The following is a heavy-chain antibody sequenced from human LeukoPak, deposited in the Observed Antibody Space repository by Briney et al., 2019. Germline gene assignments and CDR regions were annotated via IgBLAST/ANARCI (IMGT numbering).Heavy chain of an antibody. CDR2: IYSGGNK. Sequence: PGGSLRLSCAASGFIVSGNYMSWVRQAPGKGLEWVSFIYSGGNKYYADSVKGRFTISRDNSKNTLYLQMNSLRAEDTAVYYCARDARVTTKYYYYYYYMDVWGKGTTVTVSS. CDR1: GFIVSGNY. J-gene: IGHJ6*03. CDR3: ARDARVTTKYYYYYYYMDV. V-gene: IGHV3-53*01. D-gene: IGHD4-11*01.